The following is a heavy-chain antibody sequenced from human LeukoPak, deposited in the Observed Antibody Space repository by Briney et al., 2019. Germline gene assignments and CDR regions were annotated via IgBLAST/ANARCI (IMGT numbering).Heavy chain of an antibody. CDR1: GGSISSSSYY. D-gene: IGHD3-16*02. CDR3: ARQVYMITFGGVIGLSPDY. V-gene: IGHV4-39*01. J-gene: IGHJ4*02. Sequence: SETLSLTCTVSGGSISSSSYYWGCIRQPPGKGLEWVGTIYSSGSTYYNPSLKSRVTISVDTSKNQFSLKLSSVTAADTAVYYCARQVYMITFGGVIGLSPDYWGQGTLVTVSS. CDR2: IYSSGST.